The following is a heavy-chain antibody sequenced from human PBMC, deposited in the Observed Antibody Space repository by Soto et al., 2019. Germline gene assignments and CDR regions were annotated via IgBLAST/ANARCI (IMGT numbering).Heavy chain of an antibody. D-gene: IGHD1-1*01. J-gene: IGHJ4*02. V-gene: IGHV3-30-3*01. CDR3: AREGLEPRRNFDY. CDR1: GFAFNIYA. CDR2: ISYDGNNK. Sequence: QVQLVESGGGVVQPGRSLRLSCDASGFAFNIYAMHWVRQAPGNGLEWVAVISYDGNNKYYADSAKGRFTISRDNSKNTLYLQMNSLRREDTAVYFCAREGLEPRRNFDYWGQGTLVTVSS.